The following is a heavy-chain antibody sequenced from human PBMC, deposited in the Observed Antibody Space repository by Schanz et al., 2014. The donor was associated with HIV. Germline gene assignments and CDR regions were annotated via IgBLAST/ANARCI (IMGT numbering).Heavy chain of an antibody. V-gene: IGHV3-30*18. CDR3: AKEATVVTLAFDI. CDR2: ISYDGSNK. D-gene: IGHD4-17*01. CDR1: GFVFSYAW. J-gene: IGHJ3*02. Sequence: LLVESGGGLVKPGGSLRLSCTASGFVFSYAWMNWVRQAPGKGLEWVAVISYDGSNKYYADSVKGRFTISRDNSKNTLYLQMNSLRAEDTAVYYCAKEATVVTLAFDIWGQGTMVTVSS.